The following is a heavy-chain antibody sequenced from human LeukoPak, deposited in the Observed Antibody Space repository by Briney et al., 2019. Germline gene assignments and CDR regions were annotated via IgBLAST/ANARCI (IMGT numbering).Heavy chain of an antibody. V-gene: IGHV3-66*01. D-gene: IGHD3-16*01. CDR1: GFSVSNNY. CDR2: IYSGNTI. Sequence: GGSLRLSCVVSGFSVSNNYVSWVRQAPGKGLEWVSVIYSGNTIKYADSVKGRFTISRDNSMNTLYLQMNSLRAEDTAVYYCAKVRWGSDNALDSWGQGTLVTGSS. J-gene: IGHJ4*02. CDR3: AKVRWGSDNALDS.